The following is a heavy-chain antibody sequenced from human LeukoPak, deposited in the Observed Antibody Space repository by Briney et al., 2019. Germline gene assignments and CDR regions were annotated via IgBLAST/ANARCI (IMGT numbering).Heavy chain of an antibody. Sequence: PSETLSLTCAAYGGSFSGYYWSWIRQPPGKGLEWVGEINHSGSTNYNRSLKSRVTISVDTSKNQFSLKLSSVTAADTAVYYCARGAAALFDYWGQGTLVTVSS. D-gene: IGHD2-2*01. CDR3: ARGAAALFDY. J-gene: IGHJ4*02. CDR1: GGSFSGYY. CDR2: INHSGST. V-gene: IGHV4-34*01.